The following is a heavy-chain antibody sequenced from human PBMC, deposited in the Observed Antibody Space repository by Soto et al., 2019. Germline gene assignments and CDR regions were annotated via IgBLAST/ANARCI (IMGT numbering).Heavy chain of an antibody. CDR3: ARDMNGVLGMGH. J-gene: IGHJ4*02. V-gene: IGHV4-31*03. Sequence: QVQLQESGPGLVKPSQTLSLTCTVSGGSISSGGYYWSWIRQHPGKGLEWIGYIYYSGSTYYNPSLKSRVTLPVDTSKNPFSLKLSSVTAADTAVYYCARDMNGVLGMGHWGQGTLVTVSS. CDR2: IYYSGST. CDR1: GGSISSGGYY. D-gene: IGHD2-8*01.